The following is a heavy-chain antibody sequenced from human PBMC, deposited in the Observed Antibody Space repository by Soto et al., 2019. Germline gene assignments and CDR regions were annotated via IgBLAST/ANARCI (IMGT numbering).Heavy chain of an antibody. J-gene: IGHJ6*02. Sequence: AGGSLRLSCAASGFTFSSYAMSWVRQAPGKGSEWVSAISGSGGSTYYADSVKGRFTISRDNSKNTLYLQMNSLRAEDTAVYYCTSPDQNYYDSSGYPYYYGMDVWRQGTTVTVSS. CDR1: GFTFSSYA. CDR2: ISGSGGST. CDR3: TSPDQNYYDSSGYPYYYGMDV. V-gene: IGHV3-23*01. D-gene: IGHD3-22*01.